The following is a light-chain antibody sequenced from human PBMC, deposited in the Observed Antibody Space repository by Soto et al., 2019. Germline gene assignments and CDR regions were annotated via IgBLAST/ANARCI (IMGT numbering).Light chain of an antibody. CDR1: QDILSW. Sequence: DIQMTQSPSSVSASVGDTVTITCRASQDILSWLALYQQKPGEAPRLLIYASSNLQRGVPSRFSGSRSGTDFTLTISSLQPEDFAPYYCQQYNTFPITFGPGTRLYS. CDR3: QQYNTFPIT. CDR2: ASS. V-gene: IGKV1-12*01. J-gene: IGKJ3*01.